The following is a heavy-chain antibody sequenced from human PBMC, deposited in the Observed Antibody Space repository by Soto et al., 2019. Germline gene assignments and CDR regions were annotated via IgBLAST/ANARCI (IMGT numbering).Heavy chain of an antibody. Sequence: QVQLVQSGAEVKKPGASVKVSCKACGYTFTSYAMHWVRQAPGQRLEWMGWINAGNGNTKYSQKFQGRLTITRDTSASTAYMELSSLRSEDTAVYYCASHITMVRGVIGSSWGQGTLVTVSS. CDR1: GYTFTSYA. CDR2: INAGNGNT. V-gene: IGHV1-3*01. D-gene: IGHD3-10*01. CDR3: ASHITMVRGVIGSS. J-gene: IGHJ4*02.